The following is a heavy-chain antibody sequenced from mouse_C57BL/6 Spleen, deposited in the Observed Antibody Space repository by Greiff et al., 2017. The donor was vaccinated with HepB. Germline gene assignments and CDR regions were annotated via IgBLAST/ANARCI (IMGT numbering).Heavy chain of an antibody. Sequence: VQLQQSGPELVKPGASVKISCKASGNTFTDYYMNWVKQSHGKSLEWIGDINPNNGGTSYNQKFKGKATLTVDKSSSTAYMELRSLTSEDSAVYYCLFYAMDYWGQGTSVTVSS. J-gene: IGHJ4*01. CDR1: GNTFTDYY. CDR2: INPNNGGT. V-gene: IGHV1-26*01. CDR3: LFYAMDY.